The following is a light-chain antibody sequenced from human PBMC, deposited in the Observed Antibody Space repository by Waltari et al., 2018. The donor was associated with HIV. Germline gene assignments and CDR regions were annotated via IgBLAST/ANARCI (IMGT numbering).Light chain of an antibody. Sequence: DVVMTQSPDSLTVSVGERATLNCKSSQSLLYGSNNKNLLVLYQQRPGHRPKLLIYWASTRKSGVPDRFSGSGSGTDFSLTISSLQAEDVAVYYCQQYYLVPYTFGQGTKLEIK. CDR2: WAS. V-gene: IGKV4-1*01. J-gene: IGKJ2*01. CDR3: QQYYLVPYT. CDR1: QSLLYGSNNKNL.